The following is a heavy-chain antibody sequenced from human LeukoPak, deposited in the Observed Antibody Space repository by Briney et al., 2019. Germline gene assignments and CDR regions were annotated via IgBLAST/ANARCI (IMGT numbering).Heavy chain of an antibody. Sequence: PGGSLRLSCAASGFTFDDYAMHWVRQAPGKGLEWVSGISWNSGSIGYADSVKGRFTISRDNAKNSLYLQMNSLRAEDTALYYCAKGDYYDSSGYLHYWGQGTLVTVSS. J-gene: IGHJ4*02. CDR1: GFTFDDYA. V-gene: IGHV3-9*01. CDR2: ISWNSGSI. D-gene: IGHD3-22*01. CDR3: AKGDYYDSSGYLHY.